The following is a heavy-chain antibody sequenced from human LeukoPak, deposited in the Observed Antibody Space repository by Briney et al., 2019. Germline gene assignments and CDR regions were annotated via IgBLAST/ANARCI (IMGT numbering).Heavy chain of an antibody. Sequence: GGSLRLSCGASGFTFSSYGMHWVRQAPGKGLEWVAVISSDGSNKYYADSVKGRFTISRDNSKNTLYLQMNSLRAEDTAVYYCAQDARVGCSSTSCFPGHLDYWGQGTLVTVSS. CDR1: GFTFSSYG. J-gene: IGHJ4*02. D-gene: IGHD2-2*01. V-gene: IGHV3-30*18. CDR2: ISSDGSNK. CDR3: AQDARVGCSSTSCFPGHLDY.